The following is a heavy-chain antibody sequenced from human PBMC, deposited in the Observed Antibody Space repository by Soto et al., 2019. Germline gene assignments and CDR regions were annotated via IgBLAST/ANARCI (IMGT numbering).Heavy chain of an antibody. CDR2: ISYDGSNK. V-gene: IGHV3-30*18. CDR3: AKDLYESSSWYGGGYYYYGMDV. Sequence: GGSLRLSCAASGFTFSSYGMHWVRQAPGKGLEWVAVISYDGSNKYYADSVKGRFTISRDNSKNTLYLQMNSLRAEDTAVYYCAKDLYESSSWYGGGYYYYGMDVWGQGTTVTVSS. CDR1: GFTFSSYG. J-gene: IGHJ6*02. D-gene: IGHD6-13*01.